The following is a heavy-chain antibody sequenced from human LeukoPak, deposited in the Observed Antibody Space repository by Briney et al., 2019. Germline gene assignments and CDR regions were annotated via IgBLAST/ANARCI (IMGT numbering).Heavy chain of an antibody. V-gene: IGHV3-21*05. J-gene: IGHJ4*02. CDR3: ARDIVVVVAQHYYYFDY. CDR2: ISSSSSYI. Sequence: GGSLRLSCAASGFTFSSYSMNWVRQAPGKGLEWVSYISSSSSYIYYADSVKGRFTISRDNAKNSLYLQMNSLRAEDTAVYYCARDIVVVVAQHYYYFDYWGQGTLVTVSS. D-gene: IGHD2-15*01. CDR1: GFTFSSYS.